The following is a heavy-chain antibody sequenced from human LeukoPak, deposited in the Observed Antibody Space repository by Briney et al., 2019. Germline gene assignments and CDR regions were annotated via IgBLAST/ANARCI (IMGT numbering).Heavy chain of an antibody. CDR1: GGTFSIYA. CDR3: ARGLKVPQNYKLDC. D-gene: IGHD1-7*01. V-gene: IGHV1-69*05. J-gene: IGHJ4*02. CDR2: ITPIFGTA. Sequence: ASVNVSCKASGGTFSIYAISWVRQAPGQGLEWMGGITPIFGTANHAQKFQGRVTITRDTSASTAYMELSSLRSEDTAVYYCARGLKVPQNYKLDCWGQGTLVTVSS.